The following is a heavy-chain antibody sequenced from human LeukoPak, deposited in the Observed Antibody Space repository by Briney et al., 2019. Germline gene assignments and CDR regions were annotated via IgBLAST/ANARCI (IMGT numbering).Heavy chain of an antibody. CDR3: ARNLVVGATSAW. D-gene: IGHD1-26*01. Sequence: ASVKVSCKASGGTFSSYAISWVRQAPGQGLEWMGGIIPIFGTANYAQKFQGRVTITADESTSTAYMELSSLRSEDTAVYYCARNLVVGATSAWWGQGTLVTVSS. V-gene: IGHV1-69*01. J-gene: IGHJ4*02. CDR1: GGTFSSYA. CDR2: IIPIFGTA.